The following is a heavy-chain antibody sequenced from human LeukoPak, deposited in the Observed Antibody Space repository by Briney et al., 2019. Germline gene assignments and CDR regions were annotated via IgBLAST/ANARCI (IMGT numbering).Heavy chain of an antibody. V-gene: IGHV4-59*01. CDR1: GGSITSYY. Sequence: PSETLSLTCSVSGGSITSYYWSWIRQPPGKGLEWIGHVSDGGRTNYSPSLRSRGSISVDTSKNQFSLKLNSVTAADTAVYFCARASTTFDDWGQGTLVTVSS. CDR2: VSDGGRT. CDR3: ARASTTFDD. D-gene: IGHD1-14*01. J-gene: IGHJ4*02.